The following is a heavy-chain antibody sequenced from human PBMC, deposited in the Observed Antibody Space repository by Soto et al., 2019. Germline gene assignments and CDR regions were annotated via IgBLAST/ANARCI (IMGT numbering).Heavy chain of an antibody. CDR2: IIPILGIA. D-gene: IGHD2-2*01. V-gene: IGHV1-69*08. CDR3: AREGNSVVVPAAIDWFDP. CDR1: GGTFSSYT. J-gene: IGHJ5*02. Sequence: QVQLVQSGAEVKKPGSSVKVSCTASGGTFSSYTISWVRQAPGQGLEWMGRIIPILGIANYAQKFKGRVTITADKSTSKAYMELSSLRSEDTAVYYCAREGNSVVVPAAIDWFDPWGQGTLVTVSS.